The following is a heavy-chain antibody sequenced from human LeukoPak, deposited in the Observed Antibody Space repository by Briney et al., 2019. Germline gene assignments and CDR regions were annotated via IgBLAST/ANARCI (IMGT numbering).Heavy chain of an antibody. V-gene: IGHV3-11*01. Sequence: LSCAASGFTFSDYYMSWIRQAPGKGLEWVSYXSSSGSTIYYADSVKGRFTISRDNAKNSLYLQMNSLRAEDTAVYYCASAHYYDSSGYSFDYWGQGTLVTVSS. CDR1: GFTFSDYY. CDR2: XSSSGSTI. J-gene: IGHJ4*02. CDR3: ASAHYYDSSGYSFDY. D-gene: IGHD3-22*01.